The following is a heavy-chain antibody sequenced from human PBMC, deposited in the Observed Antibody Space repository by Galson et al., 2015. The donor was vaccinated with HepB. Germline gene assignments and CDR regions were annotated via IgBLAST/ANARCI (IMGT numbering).Heavy chain of an antibody. Sequence: SLRLSCAASGFTFSNYWMHWVRQAPGKGLVWVSYINFDGTSTRFADSVKGRFTVSRDNAVNTLFLQMNNLRAEDTAVYYCAREFAFGCGSYSHWGQGTLVTVSS. D-gene: IGHD6-19*01. CDR2: INFDGTST. CDR1: GFTFSNYW. V-gene: IGHV3-74*01. J-gene: IGHJ4*02. CDR3: AREFAFGCGSYSH.